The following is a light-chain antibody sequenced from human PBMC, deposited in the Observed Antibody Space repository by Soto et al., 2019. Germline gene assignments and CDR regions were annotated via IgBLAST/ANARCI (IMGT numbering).Light chain of an antibody. Sequence: QSVLTQPPSASGTPGQRVAISCSGSSSNVGDNYVYWYQQLPGTAPKLLIYDNNNRPSGVPNRFSGSKSGNTASLAISGLQAEDEADYYCSPYTSSSTRFYVFGTGTKVTVL. V-gene: IGLV1-47*02. J-gene: IGLJ1*01. CDR2: DNN. CDR1: SSNVGDNY. CDR3: SPYTSSSTRFYV.